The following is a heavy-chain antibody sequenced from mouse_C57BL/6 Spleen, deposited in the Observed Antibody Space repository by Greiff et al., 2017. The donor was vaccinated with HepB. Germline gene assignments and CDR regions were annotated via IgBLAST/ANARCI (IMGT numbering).Heavy chain of an antibody. D-gene: IGHD2-3*01. CDR2: ISDGGSYT. CDR3: ARGSIYDGYPAWFAY. Sequence: EVMLVESGGGLVKPGGSLKLSCAASGFTFSSYAMSWVRQTPEKRLEWVATISDGGSYTYYPDNVKGRFTISRDNAKNNLYLQMSYLKSEDTAMYYCARGSIYDGYPAWFAYWGQGTLVTVSA. V-gene: IGHV5-4*03. J-gene: IGHJ3*01. CDR1: GFTFSSYA.